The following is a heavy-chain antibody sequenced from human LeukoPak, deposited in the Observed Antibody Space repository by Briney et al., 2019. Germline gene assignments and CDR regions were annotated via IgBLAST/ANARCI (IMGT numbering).Heavy chain of an antibody. D-gene: IGHD1-26*01. CDR3: ASRRDSGSGQHFDY. CDR2: ISSSGTTI. V-gene: IGHV3-11*01. CDR1: GFTFSDYY. J-gene: IGHJ4*02. Sequence: PGGSLRLSCAASGFTFSDYYMSWIRQAPGKGLEWVSYISSSGTTIYYADSVKGRCTISRDNAKKSLYLQMNSLRAEDTGVYYWASRRDSGSGQHFDYWGQGTLVTVSS.